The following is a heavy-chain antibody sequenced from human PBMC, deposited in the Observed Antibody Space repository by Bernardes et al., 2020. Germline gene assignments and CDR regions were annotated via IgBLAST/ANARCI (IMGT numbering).Heavy chain of an antibody. CDR3: THRRSGKWSPWFDP. V-gene: IGHV2-5*02. Sequence: SGPTLLKPTQTLTLTCPFSWFSLSPSGVGVAWIRQPPGKALEWLSLLYWDDDKRYSPSLKSRLTITKDTSKNQVVLTMTNMDPVDTATYYCTHRRSGKWSPWFDPWGQGTLVTVSS. CDR2: LYWDDDK. CDR1: WFSLSPSGVG. D-gene: IGHD2-15*01. J-gene: IGHJ5*02.